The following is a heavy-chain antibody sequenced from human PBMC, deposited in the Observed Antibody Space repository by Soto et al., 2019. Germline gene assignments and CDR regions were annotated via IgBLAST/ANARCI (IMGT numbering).Heavy chain of an antibody. CDR1: GCTFSSYA. J-gene: IGHJ4*01. V-gene: IGHV3-64D*06. D-gene: IGHD2-15*01. Sequence: PGGPLRLSCSASGCTFSSYAMHWVRQAPGKGLEYVSAISSNGGSTYYADSVKGRFTISRDNSKNTLYLQMSSLRAEDTALYYCVKKILGAVTYYFDYWGHGTLVTVPS. CDR3: VKKILGAVTYYFDY. CDR2: ISSNGGST.